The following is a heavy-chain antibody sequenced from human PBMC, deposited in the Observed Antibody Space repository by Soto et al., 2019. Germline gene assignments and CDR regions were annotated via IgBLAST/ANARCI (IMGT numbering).Heavy chain of an antibody. Sequence: EVQLLESGGGLVQPGGSLRLSCAASGFTFSSYAMSWVRQAPGKGLEWVSAISGSGGSTYYADSVKGRFTISRDNSKSTLYLQMYSMRAEITAVYYCAKTVYYDFWSGPSRFDYWGQGTLVTVSS. CDR2: ISGSGGST. CDR1: GFTFSSYA. J-gene: IGHJ4*02. V-gene: IGHV3-23*01. D-gene: IGHD3-3*01. CDR3: AKTVYYDFWSGPSRFDY.